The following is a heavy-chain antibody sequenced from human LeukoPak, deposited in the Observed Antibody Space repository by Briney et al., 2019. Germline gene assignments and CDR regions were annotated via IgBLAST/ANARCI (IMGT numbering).Heavy chain of an antibody. J-gene: IGHJ4*02. CDR2: INPSGGST. D-gene: IGHD1-7*01. CDR1: GYTFTSYY. CDR3: ARGFTWNYGSFDY. V-gene: IGHV1-46*01. Sequence: GASVKVSCKASGYTFTSYYMHWVRQAPGQGLEWMGIINPSGGSTSYAQKFQGRVTMTRDTSTGTAYMELIRLISDDTALYYCARGFTWNYGSFDYWGQGTLVTVSS.